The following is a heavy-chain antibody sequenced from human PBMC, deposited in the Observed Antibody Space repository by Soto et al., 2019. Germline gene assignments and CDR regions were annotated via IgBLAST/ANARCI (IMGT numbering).Heavy chain of an antibody. CDR2: ISAYNGNT. CDR3: ARANDFWSGFVYYYHGMDV. D-gene: IGHD3-3*01. CDR1: GYTFTSYG. V-gene: IGHV1-18*04. Sequence: ASVKVSCKASGYTFTSYGISWVRQAPGQGLEWMGWISAYNGNTNYAQKLQGRVTMTTDTSTSTAYMELRSLRSDDTAVYYCARANDFWSGFVYYYHGMDVWGQGTTVTVSS. J-gene: IGHJ6*02.